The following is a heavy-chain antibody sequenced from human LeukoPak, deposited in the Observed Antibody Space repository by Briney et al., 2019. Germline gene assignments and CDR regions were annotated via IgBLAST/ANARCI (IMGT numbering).Heavy chain of an antibody. CDR2: ISGSCGNT. D-gene: IGHD6-25*01. V-gene: IGHV3-23*01. CDR3: AKEGSGWHFDY. J-gene: IGHJ4*02. Sequence: GGSLRLSCAAPGFTFSSYAMSWVLQAPGKGLEWFSAISGSCGNTYYAASVKGRFTIPRDNSKNTLYLQMNSQIAEELSVNYCAKEGSGWHFDYWGQGTLVTVSS. CDR1: GFTFSSYA.